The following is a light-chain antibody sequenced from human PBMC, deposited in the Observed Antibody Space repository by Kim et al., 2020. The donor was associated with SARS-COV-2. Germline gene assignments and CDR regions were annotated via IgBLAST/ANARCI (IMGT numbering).Light chain of an antibody. J-gene: IGKJ2*01. CDR3: QQYYSTPRT. CDR2: WAS. CDR1: QSVLYSSNNKNH. V-gene: IGKV4-1*01. Sequence: DIVMTQSPESLAVSLDERATINCKSSQSVLYSSNNKNHLAWYQQKPGQPPKLLIYWASTRESGVPDRFSGSGSGTDFTLTISSLQAEDVAVYYCQQYYSTPRTFGQGTKLEI.